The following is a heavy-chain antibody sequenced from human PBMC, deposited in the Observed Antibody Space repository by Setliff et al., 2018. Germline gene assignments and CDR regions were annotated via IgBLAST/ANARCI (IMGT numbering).Heavy chain of an antibody. CDR1: GFTVRIYW. CDR2: IQGDDSEK. Sequence: GGSLRLSCSASGFTVRIYWMSWVRQAPGKGLEWVANIQGDDSEKYYVDSVKGRFTVSRDNVKNSLFLQMDSLRVDDTAVYYCGRAGKPYAIDVWGQGTMVTVSS. V-gene: IGHV3-7*04. J-gene: IGHJ3*01. CDR3: GRAGKPYAIDV.